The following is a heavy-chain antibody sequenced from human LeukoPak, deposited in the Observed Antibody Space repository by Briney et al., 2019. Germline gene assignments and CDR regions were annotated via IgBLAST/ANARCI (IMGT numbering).Heavy chain of an antibody. CDR1: EFTFSSYA. CDR2: ISYDGSNK. Sequence: GGSLRLSCAASEFTFSSYAMHWVRQAPGKGLEWVAVISYDGSNKYYADSVKGRFTISRDNSKNTLYLQMNSLRSEDTAVYYCARTMMTTVTTPYYYYYMDVWGKGTTVTVSS. D-gene: IGHD4-11*01. CDR3: ARTMMTTVTTPYYYYYMDV. V-gene: IGHV3-30*04. J-gene: IGHJ6*03.